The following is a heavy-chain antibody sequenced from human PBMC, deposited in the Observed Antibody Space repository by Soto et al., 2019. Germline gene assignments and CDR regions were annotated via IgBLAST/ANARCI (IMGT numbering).Heavy chain of an antibody. CDR3: AKAFKSGYSSSWYYFDY. J-gene: IGHJ4*02. Sequence: PGGSLRLSCAASGFTFSSYAMSWVHQAPGKGLEWVSAISGSGGSTYYADSVKGRFTISRDNSKNTLYLQMNSLRAEDTAVYYCAKAFKSGYSSSWYYFDYWGQGTLVTVSS. CDR1: GFTFSSYA. D-gene: IGHD6-13*01. V-gene: IGHV3-23*01. CDR2: ISGSGGST.